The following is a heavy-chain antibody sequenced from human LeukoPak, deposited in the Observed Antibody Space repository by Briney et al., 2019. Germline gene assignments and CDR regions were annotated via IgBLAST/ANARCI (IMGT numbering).Heavy chain of an antibody. CDR1: GGSFSGYY. Sequence: PSETLSLTCAVYGGSFSGYYWSWIRQPPGKGLEWIGEINHSGSTNYNPSLKSRVTISVDTSKNQFSLKLSSVTAADTAVYYCARGVMIVPAYWGQGTLVTVSS. D-gene: IGHD3-22*01. J-gene: IGHJ4*02. CDR2: INHSGST. V-gene: IGHV4-34*01. CDR3: ARGVMIVPAY.